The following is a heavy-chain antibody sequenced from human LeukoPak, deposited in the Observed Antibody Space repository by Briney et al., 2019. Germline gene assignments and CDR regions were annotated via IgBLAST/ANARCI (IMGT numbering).Heavy chain of an antibody. CDR2: IHHSWST. CDR3: TRCHWALDS. J-gene: IGHJ4*02. D-gene: IGHD7-27*01. CDR1: GDSIIAYY. V-gene: IGHV4-59*01. Sequence: PGALSLTCTVSGDSIIAYYWCWNRQPPGKGLEWIGYIHHSWSTDYNPPLTSPSTISLDTSNNQISLRLSSVTAADTAVYYGTRCHWALDSWCQGTPVTVSS.